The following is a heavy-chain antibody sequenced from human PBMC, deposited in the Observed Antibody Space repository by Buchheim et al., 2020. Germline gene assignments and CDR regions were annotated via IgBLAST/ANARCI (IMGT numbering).Heavy chain of an antibody. V-gene: IGHV3-30*18. CDR2: ISYDGSNK. CDR1: GFTFSSYG. CDR3: AKDRFGYGVRYYVDY. D-gene: IGHD3-10*01. J-gene: IGHJ4*02. Sequence: QVQLVESGGGVVQPGRSLRLSCAASGFTFSSYGMHWVRQAPGKGLEWVAVISYDGSNKYYADSVKGRFTISRDNSKNTLYLQMNSLRAEDTAVYYCAKDRFGYGVRYYVDYWGQGTL.